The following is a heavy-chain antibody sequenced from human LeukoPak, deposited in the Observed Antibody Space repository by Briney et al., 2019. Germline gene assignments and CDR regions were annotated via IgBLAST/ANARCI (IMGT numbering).Heavy chain of an antibody. CDR2: ISADGTAT. J-gene: IGHJ5*02. CDR1: GFVFNTYW. Sequence: QPGGSLRLSCTASGFVFNTYWMHWIRQAPGKGLVWVAFISADGTATKYADSVKGRLTISRDNAKNTLYLQMNSLRVDDTAFYYCAGDTGEMFDPWGQGTLVTVSS. CDR3: AGDTGEMFDP. D-gene: IGHD3-16*01. V-gene: IGHV3-74*03.